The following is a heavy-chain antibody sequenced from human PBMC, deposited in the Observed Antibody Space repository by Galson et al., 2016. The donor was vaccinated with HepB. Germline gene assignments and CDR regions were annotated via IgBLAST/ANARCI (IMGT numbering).Heavy chain of an antibody. CDR3: ARQYTGSHLDY. Sequence: SETLSLTCGVSGASIISRDWWTWVRQPPGKGLERIGQVYHSGTTNYSPSLKSRATISVDNSKNQFSLMLSSVTAADTAVYYCARQYTGSHLDYWGRGALVTVSS. D-gene: IGHD1-26*01. V-gene: IGHV4-4*02. J-gene: IGHJ4*02. CDR1: GASIISRDW. CDR2: VYHSGTT.